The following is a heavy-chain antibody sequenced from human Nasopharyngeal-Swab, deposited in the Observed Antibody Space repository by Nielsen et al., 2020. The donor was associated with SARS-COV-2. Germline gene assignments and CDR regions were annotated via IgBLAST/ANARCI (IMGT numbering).Heavy chain of an antibody. D-gene: IGHD2-15*01. CDR1: GYSFTSFW. CDR3: ARSGGYCSGGNCYSAEYFQY. J-gene: IGHJ1*01. CDR2: IFPGDSET. V-gene: IGHV5-51*01. Sequence: KVSCKGSGYSFTSFWIGWVRQMPGKGLEWMGIIFPGDSETRYSPSFQGQVTISADKSITTAYLQWRSLKASDTAMYYCARSGGYCSGGNCYSAEYFQYWGQGTLVTVSS.